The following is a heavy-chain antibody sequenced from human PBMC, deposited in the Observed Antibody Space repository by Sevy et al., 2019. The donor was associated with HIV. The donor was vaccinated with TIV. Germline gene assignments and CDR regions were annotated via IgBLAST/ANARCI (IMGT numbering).Heavy chain of an antibody. CDR2: INPSGGST. D-gene: IGHD3-3*01. V-gene: IGHV1-46*03. CDR1: GYTFTSYY. J-gene: IGHJ6*02. CDR3: AGVGDNDFWSGYSSDAVGMDV. Sequence: ASVKVSCKASGYTFTSYYMHWVRQAPGQGLEWMGIINPSGGSTSYAQKFQGRVTMTMDTSTSTVYMELSSLRSEDTAVYYCAGVGDNDFWSGYSSDAVGMDVWGQGTTVTVSS.